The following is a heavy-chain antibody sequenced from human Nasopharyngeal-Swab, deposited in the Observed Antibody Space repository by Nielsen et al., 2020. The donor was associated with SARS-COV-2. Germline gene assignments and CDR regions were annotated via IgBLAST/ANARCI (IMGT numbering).Heavy chain of an antibody. CDR3: ARRLTLESFWYFDL. CDR1: GASITRSY. V-gene: IGHV4-59*01. J-gene: IGHJ2*01. D-gene: IGHD3-3*01. Sequence: SETLSLTCTVSGASITRSYWSWIRQPPGKGLDWIGYIYYSGTTNYNPSLKSRVTISVDTSKNQFSLKLSSVTAADTAVYYCARRLTLESFWYFDLWGRGTLVTVSS. CDR2: IYYSGTT.